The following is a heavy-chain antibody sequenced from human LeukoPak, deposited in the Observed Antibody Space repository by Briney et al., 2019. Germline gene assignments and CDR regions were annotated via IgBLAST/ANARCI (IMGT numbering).Heavy chain of an antibody. Sequence: GASVKVSCKASGYTFTSYDINWVRQATGQGLEWMGWMNPNSGNTGYAQKFQGRVTMTRNTSISTAYMELSSLRSEDTAVYYCARGPKGYCSSTSCLPWRDYYYMDVWGKGTTVTISS. CDR1: GYTFTSYD. J-gene: IGHJ6*03. D-gene: IGHD2-2*01. CDR2: MNPNSGNT. CDR3: ARGPKGYCSSTSCLPWRDYYYMDV. V-gene: IGHV1-8*01.